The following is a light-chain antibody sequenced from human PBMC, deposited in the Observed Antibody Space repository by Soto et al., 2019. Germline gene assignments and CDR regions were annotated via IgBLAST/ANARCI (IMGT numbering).Light chain of an antibody. CDR3: QQYYNYWT. V-gene: IGKV1-5*01. J-gene: IGKJ1*01. CDR2: DAS. CDR1: QSVSTW. Sequence: DIQMTQSPSTLSASVGDRVTITCRASQSVSTWLAWYQQRPGKPPKLLIYDASSLQSGVTSKFSGGGSGTEFTLTISSLQHDAFATYYCQQYYNYWTFGQGTKVEIK.